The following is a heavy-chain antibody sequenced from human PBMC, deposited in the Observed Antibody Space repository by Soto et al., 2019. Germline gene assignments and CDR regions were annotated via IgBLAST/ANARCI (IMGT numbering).Heavy chain of an antibody. V-gene: IGHV1-69*13. Sequence: SVKVSFKASRGSFSSFGITWVRQAPGQGLEWMGRIIPNYGVPNYAQNFQGRVTFKVDASTNTAHMELSGLRFEDTAVYYCATAGSRDINRGAYDSWGQGTMLTVSS. CDR2: IIPNYGVP. CDR1: RGSFSSFG. D-gene: IGHD1-26*01. CDR3: ATAGSRDINRGAYDS. J-gene: IGHJ3*02.